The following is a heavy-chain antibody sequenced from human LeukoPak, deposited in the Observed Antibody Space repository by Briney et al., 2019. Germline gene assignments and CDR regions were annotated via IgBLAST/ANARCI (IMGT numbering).Heavy chain of an antibody. V-gene: IGHV1-69*05. Sequence: SVKVSCKASGGTFSSYAISWVRQAPGQGLEWMGGIIPIFGTANYAQKFQGRVTIITDESTSTAYMELSSLRSEDTAVYYCARGYSGSYYTTFFDYWGQGTLVTVSS. CDR2: IIPIFGTA. CDR3: ARGYSGSYYTTFFDY. D-gene: IGHD1-26*01. J-gene: IGHJ4*02. CDR1: GGTFSSYA.